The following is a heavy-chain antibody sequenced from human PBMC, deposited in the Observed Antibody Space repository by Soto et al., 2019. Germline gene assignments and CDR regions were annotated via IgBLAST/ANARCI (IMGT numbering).Heavy chain of an antibody. V-gene: IGHV3-64*01. J-gene: IGHJ6*03. Sequence: EAQLVESGGGLVQPGGSLRLSCAASGFTFSNYEMHWVRQAPGKGLEYVSGISNNGAHTDYAKSVKGRFTISRDNSENTLYLQMGRLGAEDMALYYCARRGQGSVWPNDYMDVWGKGTTGTVS. CDR1: GFTFSNYE. D-gene: IGHD6-25*01. CDR2: ISNNGAHT. CDR3: ARRGQGSVWPNDYMDV.